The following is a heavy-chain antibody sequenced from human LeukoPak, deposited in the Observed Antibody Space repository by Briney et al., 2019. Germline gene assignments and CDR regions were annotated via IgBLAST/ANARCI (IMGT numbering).Heavy chain of an antibody. CDR2: INHSGST. V-gene: IGHV4-34*01. CDR3: ARQGYSSGWDATDY. J-gene: IGHJ4*02. CDR1: GGSFSGYY. Sequence: SETLSLTCAVYGGSFSGYYWSWIRQPPGKGLEWIGEINHSGSTYYNPSLKSRVTISVDTSKNQFSLKLSSVTAADTAVYYCARQGYSSGWDATDYWGQGTLVTVSS. D-gene: IGHD6-19*01.